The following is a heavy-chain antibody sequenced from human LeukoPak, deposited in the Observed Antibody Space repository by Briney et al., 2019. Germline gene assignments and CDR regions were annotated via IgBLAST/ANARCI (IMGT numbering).Heavy chain of an antibody. V-gene: IGHV3-7*01. CDR3: AKGGHYNLDY. CDR2: IKEDGSDK. D-gene: IGHD1-1*01. CDR1: GFTFSTYW. Sequence: PGGSLRLSCAASGFTFSTYWMKWVRQAPGKGLEWVASIKEDGSDKYYVDSVKGRFSISRDNAKNSLYLQMNSLRTEDTAVYYCAKGGHYNLDYWGQGTLVTVSS. J-gene: IGHJ4*02.